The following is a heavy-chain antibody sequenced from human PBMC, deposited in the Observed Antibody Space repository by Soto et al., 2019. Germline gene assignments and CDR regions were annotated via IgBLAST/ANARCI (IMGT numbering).Heavy chain of an antibody. Sequence: QVQLQESGPGLVKPSQTLSLTCTVSGGSISSGDYYWSWIRQPPGKGLEWIGYIYYSGSTYYNPSLKSRVTISVDTSKNLFSLKLSSVTDADTAVYYCARVGFGELLAHGMDVWGQGTTVTVSS. D-gene: IGHD3-10*01. CDR3: ARVGFGELLAHGMDV. J-gene: IGHJ6*02. V-gene: IGHV4-30-4*01. CDR2: IYYSGST. CDR1: GGSISSGDYY.